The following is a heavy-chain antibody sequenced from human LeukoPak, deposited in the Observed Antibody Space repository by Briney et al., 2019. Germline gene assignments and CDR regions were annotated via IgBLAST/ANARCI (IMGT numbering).Heavy chain of an antibody. CDR2: INHSGST. J-gene: IGHJ6*03. CDR1: GGSFSGYY. D-gene: IGHD5-18*01. CDR3: ARGPRGYSYGYGPAYYYYMDV. V-gene: IGHV4-34*01. Sequence: SETLSLTCAVYGGSFSGYYWSWIRQPPGKGLEWIGEINHSGSTNYNRSLKSRVTISVDTSKNQYSLKLSSVTAADTAVYYCARGPRGYSYGYGPAYYYYMDVWGKGTTVTVSS.